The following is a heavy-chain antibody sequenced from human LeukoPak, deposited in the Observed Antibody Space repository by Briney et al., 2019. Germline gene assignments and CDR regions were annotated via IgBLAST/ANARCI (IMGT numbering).Heavy chain of an antibody. CDR1: GYTFTSYG. J-gene: IGHJ5*02. CDR3: ARETVTALNSGNWFDP. D-gene: IGHD2-21*02. Sequence: ASVKVSCKASGYTFTSYGISWVRQAPGQGLEWMGWISAYNGNTNYAQKLQGRVTMTTDTSTSTAYMELRSLRSDDTAVYYCARETVTALNSGNWFDPWGQGTLVTVSS. V-gene: IGHV1-18*01. CDR2: ISAYNGNT.